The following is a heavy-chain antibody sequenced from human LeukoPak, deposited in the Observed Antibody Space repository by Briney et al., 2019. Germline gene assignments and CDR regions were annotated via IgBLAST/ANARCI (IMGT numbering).Heavy chain of an antibody. CDR3: ARARPGYYFDY. CDR2: MKEDGSER. Sequence: GGSLRLSCAASGFTFSNYWMSWVRQAPGKGLEWVANMKEDGSERYYVDSVKGRFTISRDNAKNSLYLQMNSLRAEDTAVYYCARARPGYYFDYWGQGTLVTVSS. J-gene: IGHJ4*02. CDR1: GFTFSNYW. V-gene: IGHV3-7*04.